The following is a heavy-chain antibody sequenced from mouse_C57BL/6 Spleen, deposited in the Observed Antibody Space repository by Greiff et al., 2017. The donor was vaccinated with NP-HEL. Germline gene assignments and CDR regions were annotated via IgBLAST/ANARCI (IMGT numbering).Heavy chain of an antibody. V-gene: IGHV1-55*01. CDR3: ARAIPPLYGAYAMDY. Sequence: VQLQQPGAELVKPGASVKMSCKASGYTFTSYWITWVKQRPGQGLEWIGDIYPGSGSTNYNEKFKSKATLTVDTSSSTAYMQLSSLTSEDSAVYYCARAIPPLYGAYAMDYWGQGTSVTVSS. CDR2: IYPGSGST. CDR1: GYTFTSYW. D-gene: IGHD1-1*02. J-gene: IGHJ4*01.